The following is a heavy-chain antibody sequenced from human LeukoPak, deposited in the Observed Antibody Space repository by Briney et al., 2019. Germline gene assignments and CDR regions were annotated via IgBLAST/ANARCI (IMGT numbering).Heavy chain of an antibody. CDR2: SNSDGSST. V-gene: IGHV3-74*01. D-gene: IGHD5-12*01. CDR3: AKSRHVFSGYDPFDY. CDR1: GFTFSNYW. J-gene: IGHJ4*02. Sequence: GGSLRLSCAASGFTFSNYWMHWVRQAPGKGLVWVAHSNSDGSSTSYADSVKGRFTISRDNAKNTLYLQMNSLRAEDTAVYYCAKSRHVFSGYDPFDYWGQGTLVTVSS.